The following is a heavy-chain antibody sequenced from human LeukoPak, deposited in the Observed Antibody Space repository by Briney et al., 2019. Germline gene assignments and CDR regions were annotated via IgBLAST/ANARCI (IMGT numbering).Heavy chain of an antibody. J-gene: IGHJ4*02. CDR1: GGSISSYY. V-gene: IGHV4-59*01. Sequence: SETLSLTCTVSGGSISSYYWSWIRQPPGKGLEWIGYISYSGSTNYNPTLKSRVTISVDTSKNQFSLKVSSVTAADTAVYYCARQGSIGIDYWGQGTLVTVSS. CDR3: ARQGSIGIDY. CDR2: ISYSGST. D-gene: IGHD3-10*01.